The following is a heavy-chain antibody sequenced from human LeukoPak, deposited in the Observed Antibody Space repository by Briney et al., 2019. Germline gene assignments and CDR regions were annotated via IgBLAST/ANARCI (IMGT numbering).Heavy chain of an antibody. CDR1: GYTFTSYG. D-gene: IGHD3-3*01. CDR3: ARSRATFGPDY. V-gene: IGHV1-69*04. J-gene: IGHJ4*02. Sequence: SVKVSCKASGYTFTSYGISWVRQAPGQGLEWMGRIIPILGIANYAQKFQGRVTITADKSTSTAYMELSSLRSEDTAVYYCARSRATFGPDYWGQGTLVTVSS. CDR2: IIPILGIA.